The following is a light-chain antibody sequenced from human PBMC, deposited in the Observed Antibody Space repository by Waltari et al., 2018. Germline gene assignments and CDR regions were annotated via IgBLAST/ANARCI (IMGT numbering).Light chain of an antibody. Sequence: DIQMTQSPSTLSASVGDRVTITCRASQSIGSLLAWYQQKPGKAPKLLIYDASSLESGVPSRFSGSGSGTEFTLTINSLQPDDFATYSCQQYYSYLSSFGQGTKLEI. CDR2: DAS. V-gene: IGKV1-5*01. CDR1: QSIGSL. CDR3: QQYYSYLSS. J-gene: IGKJ2*01.